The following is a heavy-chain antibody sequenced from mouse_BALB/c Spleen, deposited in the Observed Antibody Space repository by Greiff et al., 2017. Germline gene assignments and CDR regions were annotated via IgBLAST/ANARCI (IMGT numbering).Heavy chain of an antibody. V-gene: IGHV5-17*02. Sequence: DVKLVESGGGLVQPGGSRKLSCAASGFTFSSFGMHWVRQAPEKGLEWVAYISSGSSTIYYADTVKGRFTISRDNPKNTLFLQMTSLRSEDTAMYYCAREYGNYAMDYWGQGTSVTVSS. CDR3: AREYGNYAMDY. CDR2: ISSGSSTI. D-gene: IGHD2-10*02. CDR1: GFTFSSFG. J-gene: IGHJ4*01.